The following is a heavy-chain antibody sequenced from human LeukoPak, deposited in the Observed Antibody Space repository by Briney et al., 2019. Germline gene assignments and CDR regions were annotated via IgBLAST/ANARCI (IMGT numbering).Heavy chain of an antibody. Sequence: SQTLSLTCTVSGGSISSGGYYWSWIRQHPGKGLEWIGYIYYSGSTYYNPFLKSRVTISVDTSKNQFSLKLSSVTAADTAVYYCARENYDFWSGYNWFDPWGQGTLVTVSS. CDR2: IYYSGST. CDR3: ARENYDFWSGYNWFDP. CDR1: GGSISSGGYY. D-gene: IGHD3-3*01. V-gene: IGHV4-31*03. J-gene: IGHJ5*02.